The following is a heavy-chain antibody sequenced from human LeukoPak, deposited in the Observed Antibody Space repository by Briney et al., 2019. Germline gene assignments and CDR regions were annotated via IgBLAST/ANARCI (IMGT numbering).Heavy chain of an antibody. CDR2: IYYSGST. CDR3: AGVMAYYDILTGYYSDAVDI. V-gene: IGHV4-59*01. D-gene: IGHD3-9*01. J-gene: IGHJ3*02. Sequence: SETLSLTCTVSGGSINSYYWSWIRQPPGKGLEWIGYIYYSGSTNYNPSLKSRVTISVDTSKNQFSLKLSSVTAADTAVYYCAGVMAYYDILTGYYSDAVDIWGQGTMVTVSS. CDR1: GGSINSYY.